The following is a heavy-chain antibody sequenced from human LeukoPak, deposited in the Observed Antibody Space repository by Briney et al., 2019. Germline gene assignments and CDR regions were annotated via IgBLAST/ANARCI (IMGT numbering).Heavy chain of an antibody. V-gene: IGHV4-38-2*01. J-gene: IGHJ4*02. CDR3: AREVPASSPPDY. D-gene: IGHD2-2*01. CDR2: IYHSGST. Sequence: GSLRLSCAASGFTFDDYAMHWVRQPPGKGLEWIGSIYHSGSTYYNPSLRSRVTISVDTSKNQFSLKLSSVTAADTAVYYCAREVPASSPPDYWGQGTLVTVSS. CDR1: GFTFDDYA.